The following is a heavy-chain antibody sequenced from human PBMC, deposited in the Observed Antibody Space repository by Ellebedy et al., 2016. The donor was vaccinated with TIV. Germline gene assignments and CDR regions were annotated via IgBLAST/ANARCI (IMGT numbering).Heavy chain of an antibody. CDR2: IWYDGSNK. D-gene: IGHD3-22*01. CDR1: GFTFSSYC. CDR3: ARDGSSGYSGADY. J-gene: IGHJ4*02. Sequence: GESLKISCAASGFTFSSYCMHWVRQAPGKGLEWVAVIWYDGSNKYYAGSVKGRFTISRDNSKNTLYLQMNSLRAEDTAVYYCARDGSSGYSGADYWGQGTLVTVSS. V-gene: IGHV3-33*01.